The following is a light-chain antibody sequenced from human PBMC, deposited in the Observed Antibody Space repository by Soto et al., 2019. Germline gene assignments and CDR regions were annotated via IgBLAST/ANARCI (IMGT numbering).Light chain of an antibody. CDR2: EVV. CDR3: KSYAGSNTYV. V-gene: IGLV2-8*01. J-gene: IGLJ1*01. Sequence: QSVLTQPPSSSGSPGQSVTIACTGTKSGIGVYDFVSWYQHHPGKAPRLIIYEVVQRPSGVPDRFSGSKSGNTASLTVSGLQAADEDDYFCKSYAGSNTYVFGSGTK. CDR1: KSGIGVYDF.